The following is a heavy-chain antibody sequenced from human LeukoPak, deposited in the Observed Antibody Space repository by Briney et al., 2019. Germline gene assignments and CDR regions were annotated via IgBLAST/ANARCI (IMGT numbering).Heavy chain of an antibody. CDR2: ISWNSGSI. D-gene: IGHD5-24*01. CDR3: AKVMGDGYNFRWFDP. CDR1: GFIFDDYA. Sequence: GGSLRLSCAASGFIFDDYAMHWVRQAPGKGLEWVSGISWNSGSIGYADSAKGRFTISRDNAKNSLYLQMNSLRAEDTAVYYCAKVMGDGYNFRWFDPWGQGTLVTVSS. J-gene: IGHJ5*02. V-gene: IGHV3-9*01.